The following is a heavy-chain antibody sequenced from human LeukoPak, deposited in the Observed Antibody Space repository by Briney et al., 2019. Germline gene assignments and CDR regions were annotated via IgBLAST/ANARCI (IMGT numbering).Heavy chain of an antibody. J-gene: IGHJ5*02. CDR3: ARDLGIPNWFDP. V-gene: IGHV1-2*02. CDR1: GYTFISYG. CDR2: ISPYSGGT. D-gene: IGHD2-21*01. Sequence: ASVKVSCKASGYTFISYGINWVRQAPGQGLEWMGWISPYSGGTNYARKFQGRVTMTRDTSISTAYMELSRLRSDDTAVYYCARDLGIPNWFDPWGQGTLVTVSS.